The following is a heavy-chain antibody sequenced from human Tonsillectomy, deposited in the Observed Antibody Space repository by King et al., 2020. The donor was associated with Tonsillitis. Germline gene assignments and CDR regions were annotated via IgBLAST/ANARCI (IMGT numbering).Heavy chain of an antibody. CDR1: GFTFSSYG. J-gene: IGHJ2*01. CDR3: AKDTTGDYWYFDL. CDR2: MWYDGSNK. D-gene: IGHD7-27*01. Sequence: VQSGGGVVQPGGSLRLSCAASGFTFSSYGMHWVRQAPGKGLEWVAFMWYDGSNKYYADSVKGRFTISRDNSKNTLYLQMNSLRAEDTAVYYCAKDTTGDYWYFDLWGRGTLVTVSS. V-gene: IGHV3-30*02.